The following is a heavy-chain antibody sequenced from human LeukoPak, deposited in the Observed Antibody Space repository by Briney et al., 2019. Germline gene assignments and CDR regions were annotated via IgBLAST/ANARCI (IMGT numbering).Heavy chain of an antibody. J-gene: IGHJ5*02. CDR1: GFTFSSYW. Sequence: PGGSLRLSCAASGFTFSSYWMSWVRQAPGKGLEWVAIIWYDGSNKYYADSVKGRFTISRDNSKNTLYLQMNSLRAEDTAVYYCARDGDPYSAYKNWFDPWGQGTLVTVSS. CDR2: IWYDGSNK. D-gene: IGHD5-12*01. CDR3: ARDGDPYSAYKNWFDP. V-gene: IGHV3-33*08.